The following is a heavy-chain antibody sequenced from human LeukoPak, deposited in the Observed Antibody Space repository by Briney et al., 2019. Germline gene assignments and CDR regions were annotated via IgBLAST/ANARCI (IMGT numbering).Heavy chain of an antibody. J-gene: IGHJ4*02. Sequence: PGRSLRLSCTTSGFSFGDNAMSWVRQAPGKGLEWVGFIRSQANGGTTEYAASVKGRFSISRDDSKSIAYLQMNSLTTDDTAVYYCIREFYFDYWGQGTLVTASS. V-gene: IGHV3-49*04. CDR1: GFSFGDNA. CDR3: IREFYFDY. CDR2: IRSQANGGTT.